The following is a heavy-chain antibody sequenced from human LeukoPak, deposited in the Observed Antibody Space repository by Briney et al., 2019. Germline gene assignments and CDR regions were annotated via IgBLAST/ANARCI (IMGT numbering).Heavy chain of an antibody. Sequence: ASVKVSCKASGYTFTSYGISWVRQAPGQGLEWMGWISAYNGNTTYAQKLLGRVTMTTDTSTSTAYMELRSLRSDDTAVYYCAREGLSYYGSGTNWFDPWGQGTLVTVSS. D-gene: IGHD3-10*01. CDR3: AREGLSYYGSGTNWFDP. V-gene: IGHV1-18*01. J-gene: IGHJ5*02. CDR2: ISAYNGNT. CDR1: GYTFTSYG.